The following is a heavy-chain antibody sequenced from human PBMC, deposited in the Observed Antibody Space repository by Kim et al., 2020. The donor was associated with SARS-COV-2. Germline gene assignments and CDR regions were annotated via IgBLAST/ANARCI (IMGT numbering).Heavy chain of an antibody. CDR2: IYPDDSDT. Sequence: GESLKISCKGSGYSFTNFWIGWVRQMPGKGLEWMGIIYPDDSDTRYSPSLQGQVTNPVDKSISTADLQWSSLKASDTAMYYCARHKSYYDSFMVVWCQG. CDR1: GYSFTNFW. V-gene: IGHV5-51*01. J-gene: IGHJ6*02. CDR3: ARHKSYYDSFMVV. D-gene: IGHD3-22*01.